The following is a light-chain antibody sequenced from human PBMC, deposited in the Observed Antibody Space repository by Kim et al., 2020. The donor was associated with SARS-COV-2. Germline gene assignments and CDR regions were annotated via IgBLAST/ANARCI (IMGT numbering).Light chain of an antibody. Sequence: QSVLTQPPSASGTPGQRVTISCSGSKSNIGSNAVNWYQLLPGTAPYLLIYTYNYRPSGVPDRFSGSTSGTSASLAISGLQSEDEGDYYCASWDDSLNGYVFGTGTKVTVL. J-gene: IGLJ1*01. V-gene: IGLV1-44*01. CDR1: KSNIGSNA. CDR3: ASWDDSLNGYV. CDR2: TYN.